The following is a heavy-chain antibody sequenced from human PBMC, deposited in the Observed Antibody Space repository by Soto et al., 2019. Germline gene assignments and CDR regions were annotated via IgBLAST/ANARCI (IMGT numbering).Heavy chain of an antibody. CDR3: ANSRSPYCSGGSCYSGYYYRMDV. Sequence: SVKVACKASGYTFTGNHMHWVGHAPGQALEWMGRINPNRGGTNYAQKFQGRVALTRDTSISTAYMELSRLRSDDTAVYYCANSRSPYCSGGSCYSGYYYRMDVWGQGTTVTVSS. J-gene: IGHJ6*02. D-gene: IGHD2-15*01. CDR1: GYTFTGNH. CDR2: INPNRGGT. V-gene: IGHV1-2*02.